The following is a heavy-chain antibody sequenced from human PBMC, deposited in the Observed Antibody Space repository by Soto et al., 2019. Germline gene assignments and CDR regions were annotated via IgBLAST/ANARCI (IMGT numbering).Heavy chain of an antibody. D-gene: IGHD4-17*01. Sequence: ASVKVSCKASGYXFTAYGITWXRQAPGQGLEWMGWISVYNGNTNYAEKFQGRVTMTTDTSTSTADMELRSLSSDDTAVYYCARDLLTFYGDSNLYCFDYCGQGARVTVSS. V-gene: IGHV1-18*01. J-gene: IGHJ4*02. CDR2: ISVYNGNT. CDR1: GYXFTAYG. CDR3: ARDLLTFYGDSNLYCFDY.